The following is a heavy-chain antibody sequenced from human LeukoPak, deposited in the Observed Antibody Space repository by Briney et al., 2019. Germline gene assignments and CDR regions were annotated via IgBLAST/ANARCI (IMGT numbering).Heavy chain of an antibody. CDR1: GGSINGYY. D-gene: IGHD6-13*01. J-gene: IGHJ6*03. Sequence: SETLSLTCTVSGGSINGYYWSWIRQSPGKGLESLGYIYYTGSTNYNPSLKSRVTMSVDTSRNQFFLRLSSVTAADTAVYYCARADYSSTWSHDYYYMDVWGKGTTVTVSS. CDR3: ARADYSSTWSHDYYYMDV. V-gene: IGHV4-59*01. CDR2: IYYTGST.